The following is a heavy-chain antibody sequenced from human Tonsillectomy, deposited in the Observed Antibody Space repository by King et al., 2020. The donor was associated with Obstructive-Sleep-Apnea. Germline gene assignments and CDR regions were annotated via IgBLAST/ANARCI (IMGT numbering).Heavy chain of an antibody. CDR2: ISYDGGKK. V-gene: IGHV3-30-3*01. D-gene: IGHD3-10*01. CDR1: RFTFSNYA. Sequence: VQLVESGGGVVQAGKSLRLSCTAPRFTFSNYAMHWVRQAPGKGLEWVAVISYDGGKKHYADSVRGRFSISRDTSKNTLYLQMNSLRPEATAIYYCAGDIGFYNAGPPWDWGQGTLVTVPS. CDR3: AGDIGFYNAGPPWD. J-gene: IGHJ4*02.